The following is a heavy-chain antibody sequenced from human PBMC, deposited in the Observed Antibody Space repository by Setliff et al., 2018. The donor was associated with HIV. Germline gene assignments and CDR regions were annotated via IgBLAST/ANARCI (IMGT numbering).Heavy chain of an antibody. CDR2: IFNDGRT. Sequence: TLSLTCTVSGGSISSSSYYWGWIRQPPGKGLEWIGSIFNDGRTYYNPSLKSRVTIPMDTSTNQFSLKLTSVTAADTAVYFCARHSRSISLFFGDPGPFDRWGQGALVTVSS. CDR1: GGSISSSSYY. D-gene: IGHD3-10*01. CDR3: ARHSRSISLFFGDPGPFDR. J-gene: IGHJ4*02. V-gene: IGHV4-39*01.